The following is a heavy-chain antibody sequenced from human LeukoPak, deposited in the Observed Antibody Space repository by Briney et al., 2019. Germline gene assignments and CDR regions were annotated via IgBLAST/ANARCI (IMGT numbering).Heavy chain of an antibody. CDR1: GGSINNSNYC. V-gene: IGHV4-39*01. CDR2: FCYSEST. J-gene: IGHJ4*02. CDR3: ATGGGMAVSHI. Sequence: SETLSLTCTVSGGSINNSNYCWGWIRQSPGKGLEWIGSFCYSESTHYNPSLKSRITISVDTSKNQFSLKLRSVTAADTAVYFCATGGGMAVSHIWGQGTLVTVSS. D-gene: IGHD6-19*01.